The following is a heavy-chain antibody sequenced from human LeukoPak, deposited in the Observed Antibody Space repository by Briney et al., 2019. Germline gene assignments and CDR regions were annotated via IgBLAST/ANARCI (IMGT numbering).Heavy chain of an antibody. J-gene: IGHJ4*02. CDR3: AKITKATTPSY. V-gene: IGHV3-23*01. CDR2: ITDSGRKT. CDR1: GLTFSNYA. D-gene: IGHD3-10*01. Sequence: PGGSLRLSCAASGLTFSNYAMNWVRQASGKGLEWVSGITDSGRKTYYADFVKGRFSISRDNSRNTVYLQMSDLRAEDTAVYYCAKITKATTPSYWGQGTLVTVSS.